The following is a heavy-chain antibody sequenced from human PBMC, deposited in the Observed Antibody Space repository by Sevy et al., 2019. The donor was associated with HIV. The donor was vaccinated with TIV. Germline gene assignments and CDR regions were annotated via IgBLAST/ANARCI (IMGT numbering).Heavy chain of an antibody. D-gene: IGHD6-13*01. Sequence: GGSLRLSCAASGFTFSDHYMERVRQAPWKGLEWVGRTRNKSDGYTTEYAASVKGRFTISRDDSENSLYLQMNSLKTEDTAVYYCSTHAGIAAAGRVFDYWGQGALVTVSS. CDR3: STHAGIAAAGRVFDY. V-gene: IGHV3-72*01. J-gene: IGHJ4*02. CDR1: GFTFSDHY. CDR2: TRNKSDGYTT.